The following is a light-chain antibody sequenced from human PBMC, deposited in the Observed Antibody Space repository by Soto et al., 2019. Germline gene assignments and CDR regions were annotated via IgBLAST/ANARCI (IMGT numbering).Light chain of an antibody. CDR1: QSISRD. Sequence: DIQMNQAPSSLSASLGDRVTITCRASQSISRDLNWYMQRPGKAPQLLIFAASALHSGVPSRFSGSGSGTDFTLTISSLQSEDFATYYCHQGYSTPQTFGQGTKVDI. V-gene: IGKV1-39*01. J-gene: IGKJ1*01. CDR3: HQGYSTPQT. CDR2: AAS.